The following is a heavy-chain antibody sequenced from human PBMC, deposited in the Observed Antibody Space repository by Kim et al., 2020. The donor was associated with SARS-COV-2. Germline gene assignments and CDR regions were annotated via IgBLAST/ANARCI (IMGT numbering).Heavy chain of an antibody. Sequence: DSVKGRFTISRDKSKNSLYLQMNSLRAEDTAVYYCARVGDWSESNCAINSWGQGTLVTVSS. D-gene: IGHD3-3*01. CDR3: ARVGDWSESNCAINS. J-gene: IGHJ5*02. V-gene: IGHV3-21*01.